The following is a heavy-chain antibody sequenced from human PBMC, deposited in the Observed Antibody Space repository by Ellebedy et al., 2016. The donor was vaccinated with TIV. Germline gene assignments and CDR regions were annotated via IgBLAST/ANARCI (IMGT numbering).Heavy chain of an antibody. CDR1: EFTFRTYW. CDR2: INLDGSQK. Sequence: GESLKISCAVSEFTFRTYWMSWVRQAAGKGLEWVANINLDGSQKYYVYSVKGQFTISRDNAKNSLYLQMNSLRAEDTAIYYCAVIRYGDYGSWYFDLWGRGTLVTVSS. J-gene: IGHJ2*01. V-gene: IGHV3-7*01. D-gene: IGHD4-17*01. CDR3: AVIRYGDYGSWYFDL.